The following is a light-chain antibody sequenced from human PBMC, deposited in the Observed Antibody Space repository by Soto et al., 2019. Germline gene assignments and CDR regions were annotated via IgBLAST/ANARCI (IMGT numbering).Light chain of an antibody. CDR2: GAS. V-gene: IGKV3-15*01. J-gene: IGKJ5*01. CDR1: QTVGSN. CDR3: QQYNTWPPIT. Sequence: EIVMTQSPATLSVSPGERATLSCRASQTVGSNLAWYQQKPGQAPRLLIYGASTTATGIPARFSGSGSGTEFTLTISSLQSEDFAVYYCQQYNTWPPITFGQGTRLEIK.